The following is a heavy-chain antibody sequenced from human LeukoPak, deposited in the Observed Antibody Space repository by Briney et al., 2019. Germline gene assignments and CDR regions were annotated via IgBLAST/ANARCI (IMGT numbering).Heavy chain of an antibody. CDR1: GYTFTSYG. V-gene: IGHV1-18*01. CDR3: ARAGIQHHYYDSSGYYGDFDY. CDR2: ISAYNGNT. J-gene: IGHJ4*02. D-gene: IGHD3-22*01. Sequence: GASVKVSCKASGYTFTSYGISWVRQAPGQGLEWMGWISAYNGNTNYAQKLQGRVTMTTDTSTSTAYVELRSLRSDDTAVYYCARAGIQHHYYDSSGYYGDFDYWGQGTLVTVSS.